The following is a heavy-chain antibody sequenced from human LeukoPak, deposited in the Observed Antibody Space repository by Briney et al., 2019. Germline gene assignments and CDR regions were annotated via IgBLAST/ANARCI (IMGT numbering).Heavy chain of an antibody. CDR1: GFTFSSYA. V-gene: IGHV3-30*04. D-gene: IGHD3-22*01. CDR3: AIGPYYYDSSVYLDY. CDR2: ISYDGSNK. Sequence: GRSLRLSCAASGFTFSSYAMHWVREAPGRGLECVSVISYDGSNKYYAHPVKGRFTISRENSKNTPYLQMNILRPEDTPVYYCAIGPYYYDSSVYLDYWGQGTLVTVPS. J-gene: IGHJ4*02.